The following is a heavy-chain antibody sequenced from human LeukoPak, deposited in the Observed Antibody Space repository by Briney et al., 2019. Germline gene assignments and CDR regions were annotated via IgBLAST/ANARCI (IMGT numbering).Heavy chain of an antibody. Sequence: SETLSLTCAVYGGSFSAYYWSWIRQAPGKGLEWIGEINHSGSTNYNPSLKSRVTISVDTSKNQFSLKLSPVTAADTAVYYCARVRPTVNYRFDPWGQGTLVTVSS. CDR1: GGSFSAYY. CDR3: ARVRPTVNYRFDP. CDR2: INHSGST. D-gene: IGHD4-11*01. J-gene: IGHJ5*02. V-gene: IGHV4-34*01.